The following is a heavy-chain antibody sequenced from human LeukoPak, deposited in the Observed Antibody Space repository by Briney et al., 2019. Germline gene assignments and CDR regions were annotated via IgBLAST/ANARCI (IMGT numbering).Heavy chain of an antibody. CDR2: INWNGGST. J-gene: IGHJ4*02. D-gene: IGHD3-22*01. CDR1: GFTFDDYG. Sequence: GGSLRLSCAASGFTFDDYGMSWVRQAPGKGLEWVSGINWNGGSTGYADSVKGRFTISRDNAKNSLYLQMNSLRVEDTALYYCARVERAYYYDSSGYYGYFDYWGQGTLVTVSS. CDR3: ARVERAYYYDSSGYYGYFDY. V-gene: IGHV3-20*04.